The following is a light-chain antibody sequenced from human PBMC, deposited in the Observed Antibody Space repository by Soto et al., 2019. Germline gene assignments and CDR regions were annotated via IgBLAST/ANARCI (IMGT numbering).Light chain of an antibody. J-gene: IGKJ2*01. CDR1: QSISSW. V-gene: IGKV1-5*01. Sequence: DIQMTQSPSTLSASVGDRVTITCRASQSISSWLAWYQQKPGKAPKLLIYDASSLESWVPSRFSGSGSGTDFTLTISSLQPDDFATYYCQQYNSYSPYTFGQGTKLEIK. CDR3: QQYNSYSPYT. CDR2: DAS.